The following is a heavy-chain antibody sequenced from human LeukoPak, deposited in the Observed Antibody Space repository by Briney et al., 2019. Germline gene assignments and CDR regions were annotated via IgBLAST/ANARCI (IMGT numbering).Heavy chain of an antibody. V-gene: IGHV4-34*01. D-gene: IGHD3-10*01. CDR2: INHGGNT. CDR3: ARGVHYYGSGSYYKGYMDV. CDR1: GGSFSGYF. Sequence: SETLSLTCGVYGGSFSGYFWSWIRQTPGTGLEWIGDINHGGNTNYNPSLKSRVTISVDTSKNHYSLKMNSVTAADTAVYYCARGVHYYGSGSYYKGYMDVWGKGTTVTVSS. J-gene: IGHJ6*03.